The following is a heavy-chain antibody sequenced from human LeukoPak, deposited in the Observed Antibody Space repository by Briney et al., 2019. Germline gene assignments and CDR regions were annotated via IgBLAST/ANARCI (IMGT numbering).Heavy chain of an antibody. CDR2: ISYDGSNK. CDR1: GFTFSSYA. Sequence: GGSLRLSCAASGFTFSSYAMHWVRQAPGKGLEWVAVISYDGSNKYYADSVKGRFTISRDNSKNTLYLQMNSLRAEDTAVYYCARDRKGVVVIDYWGQGTLVTVSS. CDR3: ARDRKGVVVIDY. D-gene: IGHD3-22*01. V-gene: IGHV3-30-3*01. J-gene: IGHJ4*02.